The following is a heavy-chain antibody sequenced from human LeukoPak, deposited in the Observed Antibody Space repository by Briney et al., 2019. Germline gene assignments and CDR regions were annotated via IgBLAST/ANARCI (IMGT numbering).Heavy chain of an antibody. Sequence: PSETLTLTCTVSGGSISSSSYYWGWIRQPPGKGLEWIGRIYYSGSTYYNPSLKSRVTISVDTSKTQFSLKLSSVTAADTVVYYCARREWELLGGQEVDYWGQGTLVTVSS. CDR2: IYYSGST. V-gene: IGHV4-39*01. CDR3: ARREWELLGGQEVDY. CDR1: GGSISSSSYY. D-gene: IGHD1-26*01. J-gene: IGHJ4*02.